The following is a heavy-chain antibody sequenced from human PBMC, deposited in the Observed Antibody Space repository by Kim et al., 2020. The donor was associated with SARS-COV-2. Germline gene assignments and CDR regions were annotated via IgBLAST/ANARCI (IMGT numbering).Heavy chain of an antibody. V-gene: IGHV4-34*01. CDR3: ARGRSMVRGVIIRYYYGMDV. Sequence: RVTISVDTSKNQFSLKLSSVTAADTAVYYCARGRSMVRGVIIRYYYGMDVWGQGTTVTVSS. J-gene: IGHJ6*02. D-gene: IGHD3-10*01.